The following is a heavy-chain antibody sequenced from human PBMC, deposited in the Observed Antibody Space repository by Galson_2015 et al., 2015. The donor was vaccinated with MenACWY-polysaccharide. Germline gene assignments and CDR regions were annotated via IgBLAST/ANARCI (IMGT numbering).Heavy chain of an antibody. CDR1: GYTFTNYF. J-gene: IGHJ4*02. CDR3: TRDRGSYYGYY. D-gene: IGHD1-26*01. Sequence: SVKVSCKASGYTFTNYFIHWVRQAPGQGLEWMGWINPTNGNTKHEQKFQGRVTTTRDRSISTVYMELSKLRADDTAVYYCTRDRGSYYGYYWGQGTPVTVSS. V-gene: IGHV1-2*02. CDR2: INPTNGNT.